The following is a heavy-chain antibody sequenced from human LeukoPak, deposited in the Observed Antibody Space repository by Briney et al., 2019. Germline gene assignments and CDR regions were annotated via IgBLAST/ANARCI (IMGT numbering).Heavy chain of an antibody. CDR1: GDSISRSYYY. CDR2: ISYSGST. J-gene: IGHJ4*02. CDR3: ARSVRYEVWSGFDWAFDY. Sequence: SETQSLTCSLSGDSISRSYYYWGWIRQPPGKGLEWLGTISYSGSTFYNPSLKSQIPISRDTSENQLPLKVNSRTTEDTAPFDWARSVRYEVWSGFDWAFDYWGKGTLVSVSS. D-gene: IGHD3-3*01. V-gene: IGHV4-39*01.